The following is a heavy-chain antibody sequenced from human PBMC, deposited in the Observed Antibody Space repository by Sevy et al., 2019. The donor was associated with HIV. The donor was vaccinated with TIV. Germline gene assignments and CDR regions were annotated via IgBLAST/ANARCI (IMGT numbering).Heavy chain of an antibody. CDR3: ARDFIGYSSSWYSRFQDY. D-gene: IGHD6-13*01. V-gene: IGHV1-2*02. CDR2: INPNSGGT. Sequence: ASVKGSCKASGYTFTGYYMHWVRQAPGQGLEWMGWINPNSGGTNYAQKFQGRVTMTRDTSISTAYMELSRLRSGDTAVYYCARDFIGYSSSWYSRFQDYWGQGTLVTVSS. J-gene: IGHJ4*02. CDR1: GYTFTGYY.